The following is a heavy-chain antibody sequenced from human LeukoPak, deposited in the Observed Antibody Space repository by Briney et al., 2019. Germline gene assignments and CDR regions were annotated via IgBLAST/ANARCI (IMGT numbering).Heavy chain of an antibody. V-gene: IGHV3-23*01. J-gene: IGHJ4*02. CDR3: AQQPAVYWGYYFVY. Sequence: GGSLSLSCAASGFTFRSYAVRWVRHARGKGVEGVSAIRGSGGSTYYADPVKGRYTICRDNAKNTLYVQMQSLRGEDTAVYYVAQQPAVYWGYYFVYWGQGALLTVSS. D-gene: IGHD2-2*01. CDR1: GFTFRSYA. CDR2: IRGSGGST.